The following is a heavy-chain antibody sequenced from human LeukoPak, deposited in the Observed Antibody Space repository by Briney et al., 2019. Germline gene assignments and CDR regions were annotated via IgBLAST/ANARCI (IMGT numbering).Heavy chain of an antibody. V-gene: IGHV1-18*01. CDR3: ARDYYGSGSYLDY. J-gene: IGHJ4*02. D-gene: IGHD3-10*01. CDR1: GYTFTSYD. CDR2: ITTYNGYT. Sequence: GASVKVSCKASGYTFTSYDINWVRQATGQGLEWMGWITTYNGYTNYAQKLQGRVTMTTDTSTSTAYMELRSLRSDDTAVYYRARDYYGSGSYLDYWGQGTLVTVSS.